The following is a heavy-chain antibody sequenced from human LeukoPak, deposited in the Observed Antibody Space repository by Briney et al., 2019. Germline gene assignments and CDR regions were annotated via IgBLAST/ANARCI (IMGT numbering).Heavy chain of an antibody. D-gene: IGHD4-17*01. J-gene: IGHJ4*02. Sequence: SVKVSCKASGGTFSSYAISWVRQAPGQGLEWMGRIIPILGIANYAQKFQGRVTITADKSTSTAYMELSSLRSGDTAVYYCARGSVTTSAYWGQGTLVTVSS. CDR1: GGTFSSYA. CDR3: ARGSVTTSAY. V-gene: IGHV1-69*04. CDR2: IIPILGIA.